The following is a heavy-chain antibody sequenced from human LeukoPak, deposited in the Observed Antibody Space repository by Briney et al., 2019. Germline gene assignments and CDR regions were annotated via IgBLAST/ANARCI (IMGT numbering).Heavy chain of an antibody. Sequence: GASVKVSCKVSGKSLTRVSIHWVRQSPGKGLEWMGGLDPEHGGRLYAQTFQGRVTMTEDASTDTAYMELNRLRSEDTAVHYCATATIIWGSYRSWLDTWGQGTLVTVSS. J-gene: IGHJ5*02. D-gene: IGHD3-16*02. V-gene: IGHV1-24*01. CDR1: GKSLTRVS. CDR2: LDPEHGGR. CDR3: ATATIIWGSYRSWLDT.